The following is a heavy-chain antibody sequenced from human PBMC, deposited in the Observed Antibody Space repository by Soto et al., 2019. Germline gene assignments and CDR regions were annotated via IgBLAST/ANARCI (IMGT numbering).Heavy chain of an antibody. D-gene: IGHD4-17*01. J-gene: IGHJ4*02. V-gene: IGHV3-33*01. CDR3: ARDSGTTVTTFDY. CDR1: GFTFSSYG. CDR2: IWYDGSNK. Sequence: GESLKISCAASGFTFSSYGMHWVRQAPGKGLEWVAVIWYDGSNKYYADSVKGRFTISRDNSKNTLYLQMNSLRAEDTAVYYCARDSGTTVTTFDYWGQGTLVTVSS.